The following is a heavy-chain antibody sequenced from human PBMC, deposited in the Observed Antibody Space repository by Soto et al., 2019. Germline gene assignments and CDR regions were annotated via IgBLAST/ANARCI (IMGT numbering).Heavy chain of an antibody. D-gene: IGHD2-2*02. V-gene: IGHV3-64D*06. J-gene: IGHJ4*02. CDR3: LKCRCRYNNCYTVHLDF. CDR2: INDVGDTI. CDR1: GFDFSNYA. Sequence: PGGSLRLSCSASGFDFSNYAMHWVRQTPEKGLQYISAINDVGDTIYYTHSVEGRFTISRDNSKNTLYLQMTSLRPEDTAVYHCLKCRCRYNNCYTVHLDFWVQGTMVTVSS.